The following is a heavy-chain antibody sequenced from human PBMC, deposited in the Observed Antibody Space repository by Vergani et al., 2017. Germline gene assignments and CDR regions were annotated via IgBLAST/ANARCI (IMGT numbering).Heavy chain of an antibody. CDR1: GGSISSYY. V-gene: IGHV4-59*01. Sequence: QVQLQESGPGLVKPSETLSLTCTVSGGSISSYYWSWIRQPPGKGLEWIGYIYYSGSTNYNPSLKSRVTISVDTSKNQFSLKLSSVTAADTAVYYCARVADCSSTSCYAYYCYYYYMDVWGRGTTVTVSS. CDR2: IYYSGST. CDR3: ARVADCSSTSCYAYYCYYYYMDV. D-gene: IGHD2-2*01. J-gene: IGHJ6*03.